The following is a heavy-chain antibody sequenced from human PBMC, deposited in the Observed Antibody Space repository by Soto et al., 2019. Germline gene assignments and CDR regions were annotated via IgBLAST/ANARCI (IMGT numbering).Heavy chain of an antibody. Sequence: EVQLVESGGGLVRPGGSLRLSCAASGFTFSSYSMNWLRQAPGKGLEWISSISSSGSFIYYADSMEGRFIISRDNAQNSLSLQMNSLRAEDTAVYYCARDPEEFASSYYFDSWGLGTLLTVSS. CDR3: ARDPEEFASSYYFDS. D-gene: IGHD6-6*01. J-gene: IGHJ4*02. CDR2: ISSSGSFI. CDR1: GFTFSSYS. V-gene: IGHV3-21*02.